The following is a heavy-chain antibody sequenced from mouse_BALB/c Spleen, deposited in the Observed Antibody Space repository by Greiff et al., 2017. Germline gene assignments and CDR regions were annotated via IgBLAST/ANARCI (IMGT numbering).Heavy chain of an antibody. V-gene: IGHV1-82*01. CDR3: ATQRAMDY. CDR1: GYAFSSSW. CDR2: IYPGDGDT. J-gene: IGHJ4*01. Sequence: VQLQQSGPELVKPGASVKISCKASGYAFSSSWMNWVKQRPGQGLEWIGRIYPGDGDTNYNGKFKGKATLTADKSSSTAYMQLSSLTSVDSAVYFCATQRAMDYWGQGTSVTVSS.